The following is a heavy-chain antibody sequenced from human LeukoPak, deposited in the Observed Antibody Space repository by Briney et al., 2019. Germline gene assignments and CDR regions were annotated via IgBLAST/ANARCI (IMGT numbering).Heavy chain of an antibody. CDR3: ARDLLLWFGELSGDSDY. CDR2: IWYDGSHK. D-gene: IGHD3-10*01. J-gene: IGHJ4*02. CDR1: GFTFSSYG. Sequence: GGSLRLSCAASGFTFSSYGMHWVRKAPGKGLEWVAVIWYDGSHKYYADSVKGRFTISRDNSKNTLHLQMNSLRAEDTAVYYCARDLLLWFGELSGDSDYWGQGTLVTVSS. V-gene: IGHV3-33*01.